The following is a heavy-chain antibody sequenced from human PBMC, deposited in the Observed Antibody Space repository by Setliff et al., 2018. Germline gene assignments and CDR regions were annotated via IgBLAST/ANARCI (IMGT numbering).Heavy chain of an antibody. V-gene: IGHV4-39*01. Sequence: PSETLSLTCTVSGGSLSGSLRGYLVFWGWIRQSPGKELEWIGSAYYNGDSYYNPSLKSRVTMSVDTSRNQFSLHLISVTAADTAVYSCARHVGTRSRGYNYYCYFMDVWGIGTTVTVSS. CDR2: AYYNGDS. J-gene: IGHJ6*03. CDR1: GGSLSGSLRGYLVF. D-gene: IGHD3-10*01. CDR3: ARHVGTRSRGYNYYCYFMDV.